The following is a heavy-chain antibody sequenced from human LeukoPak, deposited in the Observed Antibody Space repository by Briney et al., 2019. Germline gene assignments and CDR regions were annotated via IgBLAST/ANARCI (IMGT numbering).Heavy chain of an antibody. J-gene: IGHJ4*02. CDR1: GFTFSSSW. CDR3: ARGGRPDY. V-gene: IGHV3-7*01. Sequence: GGSLRLSCATSGFTFSSSWMSWVRQAPGKGLECVANIREDGREKYYVDSVKGRFTISRDNAKNSLYLQMSSLRAEDTAVYYCARGGRPDYWGQGTLVTVSS. D-gene: IGHD3-10*01. CDR2: IREDGREK.